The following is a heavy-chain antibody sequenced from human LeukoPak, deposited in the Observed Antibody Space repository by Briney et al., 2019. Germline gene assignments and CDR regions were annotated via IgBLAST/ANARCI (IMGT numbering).Heavy chain of an antibody. CDR1: GFTFSRHG. J-gene: IGHJ4*02. Sequence: GGSLRLSCAPTGFTFSRHGMHWVRQAPGKGLEWVAIISNDGSRKYYAHSVEGRFTISRDNSKNTLYLQMDSLRAEDTAVYYCARDRAWNYFDYWGQGTLVTVSS. V-gene: IGHV3-30*03. CDR2: ISNDGSRK. D-gene: IGHD3-3*01. CDR3: ARDRAWNYFDY.